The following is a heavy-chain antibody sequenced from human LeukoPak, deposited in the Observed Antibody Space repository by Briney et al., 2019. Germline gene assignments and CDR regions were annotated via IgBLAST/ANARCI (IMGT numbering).Heavy chain of an antibody. CDR2: ISSTGATI. D-gene: IGHD3-22*01. Sequence: GGSLRLSCGASGFTFSAYAFNWVRQAPGKGLQWVSYISSTGATIYYADTVEGRFTISRDNAKNSLYLQMTSLRAEDTAVYYCARVRHYYDSSGYEVFWFDPWGQGTLVTVSS. CDR1: GFTFSAYA. CDR3: ARVRHYYDSSGYEVFWFDP. V-gene: IGHV3-48*01. J-gene: IGHJ5*02.